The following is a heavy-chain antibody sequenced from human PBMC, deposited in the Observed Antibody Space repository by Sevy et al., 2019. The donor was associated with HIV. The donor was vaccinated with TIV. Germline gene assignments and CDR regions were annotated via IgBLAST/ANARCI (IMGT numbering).Heavy chain of an antibody. D-gene: IGHD1-26*01. CDR2: IKQDGSEK. Sequence: GGSLRLSCAASGFTFSSYWMSWVRQAPGKGLEWVANIKQDGSEKYYVDSVKGRFTISRDNAKNSLYLQMNSLRAEDTAVYYCAKVRSQLLVGAYYFDYWGQGTLVTVSS. CDR3: AKVRSQLLVGAYYFDY. V-gene: IGHV3-7*03. J-gene: IGHJ4*02. CDR1: GFTFSSYW.